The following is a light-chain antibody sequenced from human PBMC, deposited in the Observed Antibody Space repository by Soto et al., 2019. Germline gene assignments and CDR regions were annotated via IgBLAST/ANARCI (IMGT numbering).Light chain of an antibody. CDR2: AAS. CDR1: QGISNY. CDR3: PRYNSATPT. J-gene: IGKJ1*01. V-gene: IGKV1-27*01. Sequence: DIQMTQSPSSLSASVGDRVTITCRASQGISNYLAWYQQKPGKIPKLLIYAASTLQSGVPSRFSGSGSGTDFTLTISSQQPEDVATYCCPRYNSATPTFGQGTKVEIK.